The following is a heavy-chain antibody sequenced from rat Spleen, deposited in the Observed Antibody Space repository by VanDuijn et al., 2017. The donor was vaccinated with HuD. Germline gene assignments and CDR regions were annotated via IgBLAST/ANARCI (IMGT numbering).Heavy chain of an antibody. D-gene: IGHD4-3*01. CDR3: ASGGDYFDS. J-gene: IGHJ2*01. V-gene: IGHV1-43*01. CDR1: GYTFTSYY. CDR2: INTGSGGT. Sequence: QVQLQQSGAELAKPGSSVKISCKASGYTFTSYYISWIKQTTGQGLEYIGYINTGSGGTNYNENFKGKATLTVHKSSSTVFMQLSSLTPNDSTVYYCASGGDYFDSWGQGVMVTVSS.